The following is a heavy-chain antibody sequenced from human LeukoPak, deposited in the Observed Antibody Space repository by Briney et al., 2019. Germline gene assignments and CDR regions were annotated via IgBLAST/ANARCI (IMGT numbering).Heavy chain of an antibody. J-gene: IGHJ6*02. CDR2: ISSSGSYT. Sequence: PGGSLRLSCAASGFTFSDYYMSWIRQAPGKRMEWVSYISSSGSYTNYADSVKGRFTISRDNAKNSLYLQMNSLRAEDTAVYYCARQQLDYYYYGMDVWGPGTTVTVSS. CDR1: GFTFSDYY. D-gene: IGHD6-13*01. CDR3: ARQQLDYYYYGMDV. V-gene: IGHV3-11*03.